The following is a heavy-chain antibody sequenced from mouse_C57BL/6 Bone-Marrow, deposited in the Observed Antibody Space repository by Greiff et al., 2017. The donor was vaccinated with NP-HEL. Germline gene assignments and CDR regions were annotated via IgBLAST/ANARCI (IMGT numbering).Heavy chain of an antibody. CDR2: IHPNSGST. D-gene: IGHD1-1*01. V-gene: IGHV1-64*01. CDR3: AGSSSYYYAMDY. J-gene: IGHJ4*01. Sequence: QVQLQQPGAELVKPGASVTLSCKASGYTFTSYWMHWVKQRPGQGLEWIGMIHPNSGSTNYNEKFKSKATLTVDKSSSTAYMQLSSLTSEDSAVYCCAGSSSYYYAMDYWGQGTSVTVSS. CDR1: GYTFTSYW.